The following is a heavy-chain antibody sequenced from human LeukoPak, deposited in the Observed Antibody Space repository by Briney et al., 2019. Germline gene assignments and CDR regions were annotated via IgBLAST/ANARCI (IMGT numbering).Heavy chain of an antibody. CDR3: AKGSYYDSSGSFYFDY. CDR1: GFTFSSYA. Sequence: GGSLRLSCAASGFTFSSYAMSWVRQAPGKGPEWVSGISGSGDNTYYADSVKGRFTISRDNSKNTLYVQVNSLGTEDTAAYYCAKGSYYDSSGSFYFDYWGQGTLVTVSS. CDR2: ISGSGDNT. J-gene: IGHJ4*02. D-gene: IGHD3-22*01. V-gene: IGHV3-23*01.